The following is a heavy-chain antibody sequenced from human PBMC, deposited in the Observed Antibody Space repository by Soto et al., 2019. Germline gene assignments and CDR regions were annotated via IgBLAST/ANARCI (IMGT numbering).Heavy chain of an antibody. CDR2: IIPIFGTA. V-gene: IGHV1-69*13. CDR1: GGTFSSYA. J-gene: IGHJ6*02. D-gene: IGHD3-22*01. CDR3: AIQHYYDSSGYIYYGMDV. Sequence: SVKVSCKASGGTFSSYAISWVRQAPGQGLEWMGGIIPIFGTANYAQKFQGRVTITADESTSTAYMELSSLRSEDTAVYYCAIQHYYDSSGYIYYGMDVCGQGTTVTVYS.